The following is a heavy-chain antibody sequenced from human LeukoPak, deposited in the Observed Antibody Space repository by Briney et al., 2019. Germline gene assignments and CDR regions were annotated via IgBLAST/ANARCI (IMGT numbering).Heavy chain of an antibody. CDR3: AKAGYTSGRTPFNY. V-gene: IGHV3-23*01. Sequence: GGSLRLSCAASGFTFSTNVMSWVRQVPEMELEWVSSISGSDGYTYYADSVKGRFTVSRDNSKNTLYLQMNSLRAEDTATYYCAKAGYTSGRTPFNYWGQGALVTVSS. J-gene: IGHJ4*02. CDR1: GFTFSTNV. D-gene: IGHD2-15*01. CDR2: ISGSDGYT.